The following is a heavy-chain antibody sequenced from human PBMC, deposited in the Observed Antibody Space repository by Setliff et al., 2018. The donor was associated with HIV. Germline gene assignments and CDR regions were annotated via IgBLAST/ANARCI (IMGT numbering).Heavy chain of an antibody. CDR2: INPSGGST. Sequence: ASVKVSCKASGYTFTRYFMHCVRQAPGQGLEWLGMINPSGGSTWYAQKFQGRVTMTGDTSTNTLYMELSSLRSEDTAVYYCARGWEGGMDYWGQGTLVTVSS. CDR1: GYTFTRYF. CDR3: ARGWEGGMDY. J-gene: IGHJ4*02. D-gene: IGHD1-26*01. V-gene: IGHV1-46*01.